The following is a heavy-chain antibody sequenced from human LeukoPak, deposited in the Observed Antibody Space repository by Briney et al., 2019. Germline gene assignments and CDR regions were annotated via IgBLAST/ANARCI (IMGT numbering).Heavy chain of an antibody. D-gene: IGHD6-19*01. CDR1: GYTFITYD. CDR3: ARSAVADTLSAYYFGY. CDR2: ISAYNGNT. V-gene: IGHV1-18*01. Sequence: GASVKVSCKASGYTFITYDISWVRQAPGQGLEWMGWISAYNGNTNYAQKLQGRVTMTTESSTNTAYMELRSLRSDDTAVYYCARSAVADTLSAYYFGYWGRGTPVTVSS. J-gene: IGHJ4*02.